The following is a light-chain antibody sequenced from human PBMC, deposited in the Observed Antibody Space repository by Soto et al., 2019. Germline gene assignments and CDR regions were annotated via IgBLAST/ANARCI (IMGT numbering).Light chain of an antibody. J-gene: IGKJ1*01. V-gene: IGKV3-15*01. CDR3: QQYNNWPPWT. CDR1: QSVGRN. CDR2: EAS. Sequence: EILLTQSPGTLSLSPGESATLSCGAGQSVGRNLAWYQQKPGQAPRLLISEASTRAPNIPARFSGSGSGTEFTLTISSLQYEDLAVYYCQQYNNWPPWTFGQGTKVDIK.